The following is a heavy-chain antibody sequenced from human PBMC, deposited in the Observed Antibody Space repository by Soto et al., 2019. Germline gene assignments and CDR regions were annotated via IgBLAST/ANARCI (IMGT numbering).Heavy chain of an antibody. V-gene: IGHV1-18*01. Sequence: ASVKVSCKASGYVFTSYDITWVRQAPGQGLEWMGGIIVYNGNTKYEQNMQGRVTMTTDTSTSTAYMELRSLTSDDTAVYYCASWRGLRTPMDVWGKGTTVTVSS. CDR3: ASWRGLRTPMDV. J-gene: IGHJ6*04. CDR1: GYVFTSYD. D-gene: IGHD4-17*01. CDR2: IIVYNGNT.